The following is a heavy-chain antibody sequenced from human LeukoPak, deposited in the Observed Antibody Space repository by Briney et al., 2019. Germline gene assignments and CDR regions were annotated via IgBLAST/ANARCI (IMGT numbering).Heavy chain of an antibody. Sequence: SETLSLTCTVSGGSISSYYWSWIRQPPGEGLEWIGEIYHNGATNYNPSLKSRVTLLLDKSKNQFSLRLNSVTAADTAVYYCARNGGNSDYDYWGQGTLVTVSA. V-gene: IGHV4-59*04. CDR1: GGSISSYY. D-gene: IGHD4-23*01. CDR3: ARNGGNSDYDY. J-gene: IGHJ4*02. CDR2: IYHNGAT.